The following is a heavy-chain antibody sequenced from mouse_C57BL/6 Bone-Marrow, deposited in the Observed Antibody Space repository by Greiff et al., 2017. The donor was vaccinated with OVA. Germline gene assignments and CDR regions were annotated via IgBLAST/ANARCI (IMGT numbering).Heavy chain of an antibody. D-gene: IGHD2-4*01. CDR1: GFTFSSYA. Sequence: EVQRVESGGGLVKPGGSLKLSCAASGFTFSSYAMSWVRQTPEKRLEWVATISDGGSYTYYPDNVKGRFTISRDNAKNNLYLQMSHLKSEDTAMYYCARDFYDYDGAMDYWGQGTSVTVSS. V-gene: IGHV5-4*01. CDR2: ISDGGSYT. J-gene: IGHJ4*01. CDR3: ARDFYDYDGAMDY.